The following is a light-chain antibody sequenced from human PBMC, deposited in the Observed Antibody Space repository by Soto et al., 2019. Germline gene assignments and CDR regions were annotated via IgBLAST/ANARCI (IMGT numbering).Light chain of an antibody. V-gene: IGKV1-27*01. CDR2: GAF. CDR1: QSISNY. J-gene: IGKJ2*01. Sequence: DIQMTQSPSSLSASVGDTVTITCRASQSISNYLAWFQQRPGQVPKLLLYGAFTLQSGVPSRFSGSGSGTEFTLTISGLQPEDFAIYYCLKYNSAPYAFGQGTKLEIK. CDR3: LKYNSAPYA.